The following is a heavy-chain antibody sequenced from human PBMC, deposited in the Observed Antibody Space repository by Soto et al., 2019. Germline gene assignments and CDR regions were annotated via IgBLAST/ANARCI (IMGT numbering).Heavy chain of an antibody. CDR2: INPNSGGT. CDR3: ARDGGYCSGGSCLYRANWFDP. V-gene: IGHV1-2*02. D-gene: IGHD2-15*01. J-gene: IGHJ5*02. Sequence: ASVKVSCKASGYTFTGYYMHWVRQAPGQGLEWMGWINPNSGGTNYAQKFQGRVTMTRDTSISTAYMELSRLRSDDTAVYYCARDGGYCSGGSCLYRANWFDPWGQGTLVTAPQ. CDR1: GYTFTGYY.